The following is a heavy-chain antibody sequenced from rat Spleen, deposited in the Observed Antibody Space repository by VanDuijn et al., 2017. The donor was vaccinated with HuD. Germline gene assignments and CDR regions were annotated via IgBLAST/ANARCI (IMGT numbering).Heavy chain of an antibody. CDR2: ITNAAGKV. Sequence: EVQLVESGGGLVQPGGSLKLSCVASGFTFNNYWMTWIRQAPGKGLEWVASITNAAGKVHYPDSVKGRFTFSRDNAKSILYLQMDSLRSEDTATYYCTRDGTFYVMDAWGQGASVTVSS. CDR3: TRDGTFYVMDA. CDR1: GFTFNNYW. V-gene: IGHV5-31*01. J-gene: IGHJ4*01.